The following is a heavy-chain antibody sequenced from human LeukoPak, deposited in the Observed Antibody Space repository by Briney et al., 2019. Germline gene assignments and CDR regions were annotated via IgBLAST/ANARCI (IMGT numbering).Heavy chain of an antibody. J-gene: IGHJ6*02. CDR1: GFTFSSSA. D-gene: IGHD6-13*01. Sequence: QPGGSLRLSCAASGFTFSSSAMSWVRQAPGKGLEWVSAISNNGGYTYYADSVQGRFTISRDNSKNTLYLQMNSLRAEDTAVYYCARAIAAAGTSGVYYYYYGMDVWGQGTTVTVSS. V-gene: IGHV3-23*01. CDR3: ARAIAAAGTSGVYYYYYGMDV. CDR2: ISNNGGYT.